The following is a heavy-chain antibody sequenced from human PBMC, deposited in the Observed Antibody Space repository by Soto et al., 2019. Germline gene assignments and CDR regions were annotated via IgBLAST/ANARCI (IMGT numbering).Heavy chain of an antibody. J-gene: IGHJ4*02. CDR1: GYSFSSFG. CDR2: ISPSSGYT. Sequence: QVQLVQSGAEVKKPGASVKVSCKASGYSFSSFGFNWVRQAPGQGLEWMGWISPSSGYTNYAQNLQGRVTMTTDTLTTTVYMELRSLRSDDMAVYYCARDGDGSGRHYEYWGQGTLVTVSS. CDR3: ARDGDGSGRHYEY. V-gene: IGHV1-18*03. D-gene: IGHD3-10*01.